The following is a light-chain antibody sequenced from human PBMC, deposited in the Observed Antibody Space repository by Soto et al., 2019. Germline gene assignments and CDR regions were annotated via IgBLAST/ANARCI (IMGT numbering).Light chain of an antibody. CDR1: QDIRGA. CDR2: DVS. J-gene: IGKJ5*01. Sequence: AIQLTQSRASLSASVGDRVTITCRASQDIRGALAWYQRKPGKPPKLLIFDVSSLQSGVPSRFSGSGSGTDFTLTISSLQPEDFATYYCQQFNTYPITFGQGTRLEIK. V-gene: IGKV1-13*02. CDR3: QQFNTYPIT.